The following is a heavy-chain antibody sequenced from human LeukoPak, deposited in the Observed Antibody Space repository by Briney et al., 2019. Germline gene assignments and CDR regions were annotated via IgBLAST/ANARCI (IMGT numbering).Heavy chain of an antibody. CDR3: ARVRPEELDY. J-gene: IGHJ4*02. D-gene: IGHD1-14*01. V-gene: IGHV4-34*01. CDR1: GGSFSGYY. Sequence: SEALSLTCAVYGGSFSGYYWSWIRQPPGKGLEWIGEINHSGSTNYNPSLKSRVTISVDTSKNQFPLKLSSVTAADTAVYYCARVRPEELDYWGQGTLVTVSS. CDR2: INHSGST.